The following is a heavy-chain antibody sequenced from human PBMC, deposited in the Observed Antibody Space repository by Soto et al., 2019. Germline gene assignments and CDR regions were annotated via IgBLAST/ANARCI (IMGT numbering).Heavy chain of an antibody. CDR2: ISSSSSTI. CDR1: GATFSNHA. Sequence: GGSLRLSCAASGATFSNHALSWVRQGPGKGLEWVSYISSSSSTIYYADSVKGRFTISRDNAKNSLYLQMNSLRAEDTAVYYCARDYVGAYCSSTSCYSDHYYGMDVWGQGTTVTVSS. CDR3: ARDYVGAYCSSTSCYSDHYYGMDV. V-gene: IGHV3-48*01. J-gene: IGHJ6*02. D-gene: IGHD2-2*01.